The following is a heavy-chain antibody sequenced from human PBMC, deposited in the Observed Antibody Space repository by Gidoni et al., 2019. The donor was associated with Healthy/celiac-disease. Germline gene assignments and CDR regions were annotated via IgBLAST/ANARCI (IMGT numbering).Heavy chain of an antibody. J-gene: IGHJ4*02. D-gene: IGHD2-15*01. CDR1: GFTFGDYA. CDR3: TRMVVVVAAYYFDY. V-gene: IGHV3-49*03. CDR2: IRSKAYGGTT. Sequence: EVQLVESGGGLVQPGRSLRLSCTASGFTFGDYAMSWFRQAPGKGLEWVGFIRSKAYGGTTEYAASVKGRFTISRDDSKSIAYLQMNSLKTEDTAVYYCTRMVVVVAAYYFDYWGQGTLVTVSS.